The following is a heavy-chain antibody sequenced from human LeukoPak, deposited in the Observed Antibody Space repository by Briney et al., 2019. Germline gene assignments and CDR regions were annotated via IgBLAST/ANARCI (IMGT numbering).Heavy chain of an antibody. Sequence: PGGSLRLSCAASGFTFDDYAMHWVRQAPGKGLEWVSGISWNSGSIGYADAVKGRFTISRDNAKNSLYLQMNSLRAEDTALYYCPKSTALSGTFDYWGQGTLVTVSS. D-gene: IGHD1-1*01. J-gene: IGHJ4*02. CDR3: PKSTALSGTFDY. V-gene: IGHV3-9*01. CDR1: GFTFDDYA. CDR2: ISWNSGSI.